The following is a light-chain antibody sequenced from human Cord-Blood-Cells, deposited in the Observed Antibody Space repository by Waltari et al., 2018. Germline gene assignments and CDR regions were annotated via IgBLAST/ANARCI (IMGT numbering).Light chain of an antibody. CDR3: QQYGSSPLT. CDR2: GAS. V-gene: IGKV3-20*01. J-gene: IGKJ4*01. CDR1: QSVSSSY. Sequence: EIVLTQSPGTLSMSPGQRATLSCRASQSVSSSYLAWYQQKPGQAPRLLIYGASSRATGIPDRFSGGGSGTDFTLTISRLEPEDFAVYYCQQYGSSPLTFGGGTKGEIK.